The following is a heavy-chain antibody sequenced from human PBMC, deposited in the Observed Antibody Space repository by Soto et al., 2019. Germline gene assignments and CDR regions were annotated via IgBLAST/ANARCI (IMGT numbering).Heavy chain of an antibody. CDR3: TAEGLATRVATGYDY. D-gene: IGHD4-17*01. J-gene: IGHJ4*02. CDR2: IRSKANSYAT. Sequence: EVQLVESGGGLVRPGGSLKLSCAASGFTFSGSAMHLVRQASGKGLEWVGRIRSKANSYATAYAASVKGRFTISRDDSKDTACLQLDCLKSADTAVYYCTAEGLATRVATGYDYWCQGNQVTVAA. CDR1: GFTFSGSA. V-gene: IGHV3-73*01.